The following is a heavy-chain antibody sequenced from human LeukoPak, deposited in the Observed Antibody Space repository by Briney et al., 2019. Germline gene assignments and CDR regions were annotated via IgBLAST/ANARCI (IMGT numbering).Heavy chain of an antibody. CDR1: GGSFSGFY. Sequence: SETLSLTCSVYGGSFSGFYWSWIRQPPGKGLEWIGEINHSGNSYYNTSLKSRVTFSVDTSKNQFSLKLSSVTAADTAVYYCARSGYYYGSGSYYNGGYFDYWGQGTLVTVSS. CDR2: INHSGNS. J-gene: IGHJ4*02. D-gene: IGHD3-10*01. CDR3: ARSGYYYGSGSYYNGGYFDY. V-gene: IGHV4-34*01.